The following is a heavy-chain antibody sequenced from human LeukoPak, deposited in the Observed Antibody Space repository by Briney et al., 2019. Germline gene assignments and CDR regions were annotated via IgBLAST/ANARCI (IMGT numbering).Heavy chain of an antibody. J-gene: IGHJ4*02. D-gene: IGHD3-9*01. CDR2: INHSGST. V-gene: IGHV4-39*01. Sequence: PSETLSLTCTVSGGSISSSSYYWSWIRQPPGKGLEWIGEINHSGSTNYNPSLKSRVTISVDTSKNQFSLKLSSVTAADTAVYYCARHSRTYYDILTGPYGGYFDYWGQRTLVTVSS. CDR3: ARHSRTYYDILTGPYGGYFDY. CDR1: GGSISSSSYY.